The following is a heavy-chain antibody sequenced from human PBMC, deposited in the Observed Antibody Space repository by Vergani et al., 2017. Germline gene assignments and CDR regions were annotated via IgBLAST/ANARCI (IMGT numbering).Heavy chain of an antibody. CDR3: ATKSCGTPGCQIGYFRE. CDR2: ILYDGTQK. Sequence: QVHLVESGGGVVQPGRSLRLSCVVSVFTSSYYGMHWVRQAPGKGLEGVAVILYDGTQKYYADSVKGRFTNSRDNSKRTLYLQMNSLRTEETAVYYCATKSCGTPGCQIGYFREWGQGTLVTVSS. V-gene: IGHV3-30*03. CDR1: VFTSSYYG. J-gene: IGHJ1*01. D-gene: IGHD1-1*01.